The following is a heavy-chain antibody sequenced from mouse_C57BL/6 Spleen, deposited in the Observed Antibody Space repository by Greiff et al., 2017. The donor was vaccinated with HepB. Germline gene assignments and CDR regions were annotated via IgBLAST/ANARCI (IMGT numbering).Heavy chain of an antibody. V-gene: IGHV1-15*01. CDR2: IDPETGGT. Sequence: VQLQQSGAELVRPGASVTLSCKASGYTFTDYEMHWVKQTPVHGLEWIGAIDPETGGTAYNQKFKGKAILTADKSSSTAYMELRSLTSEDSAVYYCTRSIDTQLSLAYWGQGTLVTVSA. J-gene: IGHJ3*01. CDR3: TRSIDTQLSLAY. D-gene: IGHD4-1*02. CDR1: GYTFTDYE.